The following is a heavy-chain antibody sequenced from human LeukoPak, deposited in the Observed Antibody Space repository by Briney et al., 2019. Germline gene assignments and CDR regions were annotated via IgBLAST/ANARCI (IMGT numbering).Heavy chain of an antibody. Sequence: PSETLSLTCAVSGYSISSGYYWGWIRQLPGKGLEWIGSIYHSGSTYYNPSLKSRVTISVDTSKNQFSLKLSSVTAADTAVYYCARQGSSLLWFGELLNWGQGTLVTVSS. CDR1: GYSISSGYY. CDR3: ARQGSSLLWFGELLN. D-gene: IGHD3-10*01. V-gene: IGHV4-38-2*01. CDR2: IYHSGST. J-gene: IGHJ4*02.